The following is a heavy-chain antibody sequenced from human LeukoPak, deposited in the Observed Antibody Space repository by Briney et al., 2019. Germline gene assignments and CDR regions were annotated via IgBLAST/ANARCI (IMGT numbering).Heavy chain of an antibody. CDR3: ARGLRGYWEPSGGEIDY. V-gene: IGHV1-8*01. CDR1: GYTFTSYD. J-gene: IGHJ4*02. CDR2: MNPNSGNT. D-gene: IGHD1-26*01. Sequence: GASVKVSCKASGYTFTSYDINWVRQATGQGLEWMGWMNPNSGNTGYAQKFQGRVTMTRNTSISTAYMELSSLRSEDTAVYHCARGLRGYWEPSGGEIDYWGQGTLVTVSS.